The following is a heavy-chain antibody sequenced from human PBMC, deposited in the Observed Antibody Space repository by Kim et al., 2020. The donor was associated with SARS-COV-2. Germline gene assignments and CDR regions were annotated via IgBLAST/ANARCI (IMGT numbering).Heavy chain of an antibody. Sequence: NPSLKSRVTRSVDTSKNQCALKLSSVTAAETAVYYCARHPMTTVTGFDYWGQGTLVTVSS. V-gene: IGHV4-34*01. D-gene: IGHD4-4*01. CDR3: ARHPMTTVTGFDY. J-gene: IGHJ4*02.